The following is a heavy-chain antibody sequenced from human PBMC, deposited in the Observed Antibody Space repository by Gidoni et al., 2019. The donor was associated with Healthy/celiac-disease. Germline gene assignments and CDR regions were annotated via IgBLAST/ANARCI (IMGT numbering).Heavy chain of an antibody. D-gene: IGHD3-10*01. V-gene: IGHV4-61*02. J-gene: IGHJ5*02. CDR2: IYTSGST. CDR1: GGSICSGSYS. Sequence: QVQLQESGPGLVKPSQTLSLTCTVSGGSICSGSYSWSWIRQPAGKGLEWIGRIYTSGSTNYNPSLKSRVTISVDTSKNQFSLKLSSVTAADTAVYYCARDRDYGSGNNWFDPWGQGTLVTVSS. CDR3: ARDRDYGSGNNWFDP.